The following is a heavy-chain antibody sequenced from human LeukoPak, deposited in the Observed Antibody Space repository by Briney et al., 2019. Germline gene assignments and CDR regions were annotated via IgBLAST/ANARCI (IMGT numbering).Heavy chain of an antibody. V-gene: IGHV4-39*01. CDR2: IYCSGST. CDR1: GGSISSSSYY. D-gene: IGHD3-10*01. CDR3: ARNTYYYGSGSEKDDY. Sequence: SETLSLTCTVSGGSISSSSYYWGWIRQPPGKGLEWIGCIYCSGSTYYNPSLKSRVTISVDTSKNQFSLKLSSVTAADTAVYYCARNTYYYGSGSEKDDYWGQGTLVTVSS. J-gene: IGHJ4*02.